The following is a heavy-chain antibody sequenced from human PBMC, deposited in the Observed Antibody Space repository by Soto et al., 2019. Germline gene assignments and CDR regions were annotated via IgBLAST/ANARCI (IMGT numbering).Heavy chain of an antibody. D-gene: IGHD3-22*01. Sequence: EVQLVESGGGLVKPGGTLRLSCAASGFTFSSYSMNWVRQAPGKGLEWVSSISSSSSYIYYADSVKGRCTISRDNAKNSLYLQMNSLRAEDTAVYYCARAPYYYDSRGYWAYWGQGTLVTVSS. V-gene: IGHV3-21*01. J-gene: IGHJ4*02. CDR2: ISSSSSYI. CDR3: ARAPYYYDSRGYWAY. CDR1: GFTFSSYS.